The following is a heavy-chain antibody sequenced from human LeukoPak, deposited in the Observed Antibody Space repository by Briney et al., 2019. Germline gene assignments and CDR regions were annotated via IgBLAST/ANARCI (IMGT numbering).Heavy chain of an antibody. CDR1: GFTFDGYA. Sequence: PGGSLRLSCAASGFTFDGYAMHWVRQAPGKGLEWVSGISWNSGSIGYADSVKGRFTISRDNAKNSLYLQMNSLRAEDTALYYCAKGTWSYHFDYWGQGTLVTVSS. D-gene: IGHD1-26*01. V-gene: IGHV3-9*01. J-gene: IGHJ4*02. CDR2: ISWNSGSI. CDR3: AKGTWSYHFDY.